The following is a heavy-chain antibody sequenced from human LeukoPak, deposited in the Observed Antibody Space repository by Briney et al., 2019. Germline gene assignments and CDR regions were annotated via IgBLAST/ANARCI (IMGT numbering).Heavy chain of an antibody. D-gene: IGHD4-17*01. V-gene: IGHV3-21*01. CDR2: ISSSSSYI. CDR3: ARGGPTVTTLYFDY. J-gene: IGHJ4*02. Sequence: GGSLRLSCAASGFTFSSYSMNWVRQAPGKGLEWVSSISSSSSYIYYADSVKGRFTISRDNSKNTLYLQMNSLRAEDTAVHYCARGGPTVTTLYFDYWGQGTLVTVSS. CDR1: GFTFSSYS.